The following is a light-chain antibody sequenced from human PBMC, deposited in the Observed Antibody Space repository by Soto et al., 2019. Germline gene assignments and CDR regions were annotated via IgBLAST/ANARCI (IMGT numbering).Light chain of an antibody. V-gene: IGKV1-9*01. Sequence: QLTQSPSSLSASVGDRVTITCRASQDISSYLAWYQQKPGKAPTLLIYAASTLQSGVPSRFSGSGSGTEFTLTISSLQPDDFATYYCQQYQTYATFGQGTRLEI. CDR3: QQYQTYAT. CDR1: QDISSY. J-gene: IGKJ5*01. CDR2: AAS.